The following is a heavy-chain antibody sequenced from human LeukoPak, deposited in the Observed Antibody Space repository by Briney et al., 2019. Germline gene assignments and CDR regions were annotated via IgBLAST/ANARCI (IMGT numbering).Heavy chain of an antibody. CDR2: ISSGRVST. V-gene: IGHV3-23*01. CDR1: GFAFSSNA. J-gene: IGHJ4*02. D-gene: IGHD2-21*02. Sequence: GGSLRLSCTVSGFAFSSNAMTWVRQAPGKGLEWVASISSGRVSTFYTDSVKGRFTISRDNSRHTMYLQMNSLRAEDSAIYYCTKDPGERYGGDYDYWGQGTLVTVSS. CDR3: TKDPGERYGGDYDY.